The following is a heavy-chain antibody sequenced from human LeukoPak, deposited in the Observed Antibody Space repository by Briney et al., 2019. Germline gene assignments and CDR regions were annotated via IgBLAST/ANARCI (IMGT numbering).Heavy chain of an antibody. V-gene: IGHV3-23*01. J-gene: IGHJ3*02. CDR2: ISGSGGST. CDR3: AKDIFDYGALDNAFDI. D-gene: IGHD4-17*01. CDR1: GFTFSSYA. Sequence: GGSLRLSCAASGFTFSSYAMSGVRQAPGKGLEWVSAISGSGGSTYYADSVKGRFTISRDNAKNSLYLQMNSLRAEDTALYYCAKDIFDYGALDNAFDIWGQGTMVTVSS.